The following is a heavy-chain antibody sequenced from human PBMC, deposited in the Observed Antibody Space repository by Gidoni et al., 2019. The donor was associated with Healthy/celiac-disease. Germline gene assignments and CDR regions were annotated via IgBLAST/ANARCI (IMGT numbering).Heavy chain of an antibody. CDR3: AKVRRWLDPYFDY. D-gene: IGHD6-19*01. CDR2: ISWNSGSI. V-gene: IGHV3-9*01. Sequence: EVQLVESGGGLVQPGRSLRLSCAASGFTFDDYAMHWVRQAPGKGLEWVSGISWNSGSIGYADSVKGRFTISRDNAKKSLYLQMNSLRAEDTALYYCAKVRRWLDPYFDYWGQGTLVTVSS. J-gene: IGHJ4*02. CDR1: GFTFDDYA.